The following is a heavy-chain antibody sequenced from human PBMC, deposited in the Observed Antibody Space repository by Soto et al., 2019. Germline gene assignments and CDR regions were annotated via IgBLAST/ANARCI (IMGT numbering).Heavy chain of an antibody. CDR3: ARDLAKGGGSAGFDY. Sequence: XSVKVSFKASGYTFTSYYMLWVRQAPGQGLEWMGIINPSGGSTSYAQKFQGRVTMTRDTSLSTVYMTLTRLTSDDTAVYYCARDLAKGGGSAGFDYWGQGTLVTVSS. CDR2: INPSGGST. D-gene: IGHD1-26*01. V-gene: IGHV1-46*01. CDR1: GYTFTSYY. J-gene: IGHJ4*02.